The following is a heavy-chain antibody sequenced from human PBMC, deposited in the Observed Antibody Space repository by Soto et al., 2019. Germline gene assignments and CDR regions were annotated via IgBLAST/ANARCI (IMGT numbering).Heavy chain of an antibody. Sequence: GGSLRLSCAASGFTFSDYYMSWIRQAPGKGLEWVSYISSSGSTIYYADSVKGRFTISRDNAKNSLYLQMNSLRAEDTAVYYCAREDTLLRYFDWFPSPNAFDIWGQGTMVTVSS. CDR2: ISSSGSTI. V-gene: IGHV3-11*01. D-gene: IGHD3-9*01. CDR3: AREDTLLRYFDWFPSPNAFDI. J-gene: IGHJ3*02. CDR1: GFTFSDYY.